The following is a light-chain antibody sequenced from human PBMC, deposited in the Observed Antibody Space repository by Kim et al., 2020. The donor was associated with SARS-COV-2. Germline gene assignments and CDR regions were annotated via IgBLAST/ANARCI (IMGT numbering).Light chain of an antibody. J-gene: IGKJ2*01. CDR3: QQYGTSAYT. V-gene: IGKV3-20*01. CDR2: GAS. CDR1: QSVSSRY. Sequence: LSPGERAALSCRASQSVSSRYVAWDQQKPGQAPRLLIYGASSRAAGIADRFSGSGSGTDFTLTISRLDPEDFAVYYCQQYGTSAYTCGQGTKLEI.